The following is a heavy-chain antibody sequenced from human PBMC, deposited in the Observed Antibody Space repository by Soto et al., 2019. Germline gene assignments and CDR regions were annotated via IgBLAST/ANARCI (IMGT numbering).Heavy chain of an antibody. CDR1: GFSLSTSGVG. Sequence: QITLKESGPTLVKPTQTLTLTCTFSGFSLSTSGVGVGWIRQPPGKAVEWPALIYWDDDKRYSPSLRSRLTISKDTYKNQVVLTMTNMDPADTATYYCIQSRCGGDCLQSYASHYYYGLDVWGQGTTVAVSS. CDR2: IYWDDDK. V-gene: IGHV2-5*02. CDR3: IQSRCGGDCLQSYASHYYYGLDV. D-gene: IGHD2-21*02. J-gene: IGHJ6*02.